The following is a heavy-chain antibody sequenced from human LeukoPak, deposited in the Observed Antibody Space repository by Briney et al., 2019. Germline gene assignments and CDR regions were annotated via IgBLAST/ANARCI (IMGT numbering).Heavy chain of an antibody. Sequence: GGSLRLSCAGSGFTFSSYAVSWVRQAPGKGLEWVSTISYSGGTTYYADSVKGRFTISRDNSKNTLYLQMNSLRAEDTTVYDWAKGSGIQLWLLFDYWGQGTLVTVSS. CDR2: ISYSGGTT. D-gene: IGHD5-18*01. J-gene: IGHJ4*02. CDR1: GFTFSSYA. V-gene: IGHV3-23*01. CDR3: AKGSGIQLWLLFDY.